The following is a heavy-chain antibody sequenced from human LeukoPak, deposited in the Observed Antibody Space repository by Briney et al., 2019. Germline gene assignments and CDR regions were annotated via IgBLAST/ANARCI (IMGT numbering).Heavy chain of an antibody. V-gene: IGHV3-30*18. Sequence: GRSLRLSCAGSGFTFSNYAIHWVRQAPGKGPYWVAVISDDGINKYYADSVKGRFTISRDNSKNTLYLQMNSLRAEDTAVYYCAKRMDIVATAKDYFDYWGQGTLVTVSS. CDR3: AKRMDIVATAKDYFDY. CDR2: ISDDGINK. CDR1: GFTFSNYA. D-gene: IGHD5-12*01. J-gene: IGHJ4*02.